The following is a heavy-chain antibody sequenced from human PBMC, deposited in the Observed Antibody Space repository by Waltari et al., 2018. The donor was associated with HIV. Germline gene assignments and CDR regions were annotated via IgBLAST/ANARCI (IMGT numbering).Heavy chain of an antibody. D-gene: IGHD3-3*01. J-gene: IGHJ3*02. Sequence: QVQLVQSGAEVKKPGASVKVSCKASGYTFTSYGISWVRQAPGRGLEWMGWISAYNGNTNYAQKLQGRVTMTTDTSTSTAYMELRSLRSDDTAVYYCARGNITIFGVALTDAFDIWGQGTMVTVSS. CDR3: ARGNITIFGVALTDAFDI. CDR2: ISAYNGNT. V-gene: IGHV1-18*01. CDR1: GYTFTSYG.